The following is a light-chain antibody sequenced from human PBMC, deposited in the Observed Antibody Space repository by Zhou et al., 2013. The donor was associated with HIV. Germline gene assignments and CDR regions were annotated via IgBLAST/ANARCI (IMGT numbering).Light chain of an antibody. J-gene: IGKJ3*01. CDR3: QQYGTIFT. V-gene: IGKV3-20*01. CDR1: QSVDTY. Sequence: EVLMTQSPVTLSVSPGARATLSCRASQSVDTYLAWYQQRPGQPPRLLIYGGSSRATGIADRFSGSGSGTDFTLTISRLEPEDFAVYYCQQYGTIFTFGPGTKVDIK. CDR2: GGS.